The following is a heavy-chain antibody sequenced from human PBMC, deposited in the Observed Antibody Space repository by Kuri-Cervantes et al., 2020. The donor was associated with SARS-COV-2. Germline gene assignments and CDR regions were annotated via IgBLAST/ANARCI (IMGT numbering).Heavy chain of an antibody. V-gene: IGHV3-23*01. CDR3: AKVGGHREYFQN. CDR2: IGGSGVRT. Sequence: GESLKISCAASGFTFSSYAMNWVRQAPGKGLEWVSVIGGSGVRTNYADSVKGRFTISRDNSKNTLYLQMNSLRDEDTAVYYCAKVGGHREYFQNWGQGTLVTVSS. J-gene: IGHJ1*01. CDR1: GFTFSSYA. D-gene: IGHD3-16*01.